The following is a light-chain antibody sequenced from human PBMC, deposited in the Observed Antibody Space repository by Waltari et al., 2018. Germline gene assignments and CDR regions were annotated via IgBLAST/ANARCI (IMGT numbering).Light chain of an antibody. CDR2: SAS. Sequence: IVMSQSPATLSVSPGERPTLSCRASQSVGNKLAWYQQRPGQAPSLLIFSASTRATGVPDRFSGSGSGTEFTLTGSTLQAEDFATYFCQEYNNWPPGTFGRGTKVEI. CDR3: QEYNNWPPGT. CDR1: QSVGNK. V-gene: IGKV3-15*01. J-gene: IGKJ2*01.